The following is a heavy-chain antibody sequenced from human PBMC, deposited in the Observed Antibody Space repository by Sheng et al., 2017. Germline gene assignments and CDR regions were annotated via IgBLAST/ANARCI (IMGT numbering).Heavy chain of an antibody. CDR3: AHRRKPSDGDWFDP. Sequence: QITLKESGPALVKPTQTLTLTCTFSGFSLNIREVGVGWFRQPAEGPWSGLHSFMRMMRSTTAHPLXSRVTITRTHPKIKVVLTMTNMDPVDTGTYYCAHRRKPSDGDWFDPWGQGTRVIVSS. CDR1: GFSLNIREVG. CDR2: FMRMMR. V-gene: IGHV2-5*01. J-gene: IGHJ5*02.